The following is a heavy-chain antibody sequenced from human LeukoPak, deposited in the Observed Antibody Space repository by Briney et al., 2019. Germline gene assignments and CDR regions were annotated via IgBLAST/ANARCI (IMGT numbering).Heavy chain of an antibody. V-gene: IGHV4-34*01. CDR3: ARGGGYFNY. D-gene: IGHD3-16*01. CDR1: GGSFSGYY. J-gene: IGHJ4*02. CDR2: INHSGST. Sequence: SETLSLTCAVYGGSFSGYYWSWIRQPPGKGLEWIGEINHSGSTNYNPSLKSRVTISVDTSKTQLSLKLSSVTAADAAVYYCARGGGYFNYWGQGTLVTVSS.